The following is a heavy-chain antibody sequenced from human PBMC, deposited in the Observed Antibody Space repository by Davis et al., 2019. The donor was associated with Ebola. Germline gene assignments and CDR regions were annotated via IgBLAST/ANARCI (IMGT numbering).Heavy chain of an antibody. CDR2: ISRYGKTI. D-gene: IGHD3-10*01. Sequence: LSLTCAASGFTFGDYYMTWIRQAPGQGLEWLAHISRYGKTIYYADSVTGRSTISRDNTKNLLYLQMDNLRAEDTAVYYCARDAALVRGANFDYWGQGKLVTVSS. V-gene: IGHV3-11*01. J-gene: IGHJ4*02. CDR3: ARDAALVRGANFDY. CDR1: GFTFGDYY.